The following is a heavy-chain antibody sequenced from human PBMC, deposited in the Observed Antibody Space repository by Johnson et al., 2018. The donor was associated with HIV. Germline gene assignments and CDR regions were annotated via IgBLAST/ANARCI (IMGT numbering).Heavy chain of an antibody. V-gene: IGHV3-66*01. CDR3: AREWDPRTPDAFDM. J-gene: IGHJ3*02. CDR2: IYSGGST. D-gene: IGHD1-26*01. CDR1: GFTFSSYA. Sequence: EMQLVESGGGLAQPGGSLRLSCAASGFTFSSYAMSWVRQAPGKGLEWVSVIYSGGSTYYADSVKGRFTISRDNSKNTLYLQMNSLRAEDTAVYYCAREWDPRTPDAFDMRGRGTMVTVSS.